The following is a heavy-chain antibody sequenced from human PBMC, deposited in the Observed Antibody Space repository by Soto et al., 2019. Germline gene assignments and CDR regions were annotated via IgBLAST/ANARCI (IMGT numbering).Heavy chain of an antibody. Sequence: GESLKISCKGSGYSFTSYWIGWVRQMPGKGLEWMGIIYPGDSDTRYSPSFQGQVTISADKSISTAYLQWSSLKASDTAMYYCARLIGYCSSTSCPPWFDPWGQGTLVTVSS. D-gene: IGHD2-2*01. CDR1: GYSFTSYW. V-gene: IGHV5-51*01. J-gene: IGHJ5*02. CDR3: ARLIGYCSSTSCPPWFDP. CDR2: IYPGDSDT.